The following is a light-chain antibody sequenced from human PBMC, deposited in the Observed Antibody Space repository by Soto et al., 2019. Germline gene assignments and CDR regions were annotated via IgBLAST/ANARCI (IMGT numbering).Light chain of an antibody. CDR1: QSVSSSY. CDR2: DAS. V-gene: IGKV3-11*01. CDR3: QQRSNWTLT. J-gene: IGKJ4*01. Sequence: EIVFTQSPGTLSLSPGERATLSCRASQSVSSSYLAWYQQKHGQAPRLLIYDASNRETGIPARCSGSGAGTEFTLTISSLEPEDVAVYYCQQRSNWTLTFGGGTKVDIK.